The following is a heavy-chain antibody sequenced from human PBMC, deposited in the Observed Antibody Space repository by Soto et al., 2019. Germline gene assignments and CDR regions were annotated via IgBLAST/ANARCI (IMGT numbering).Heavy chain of an antibody. D-gene: IGHD3-22*01. J-gene: IGHJ4*02. CDR1: GFTFSSYG. CDR2: ISYDGSYK. Sequence: GGSLRLSCAASGFTFSSYGMHWVRQAPGKGLEWVAVISYDGSYKYYADSVKGRFTISRDNSKNTLYLQMNSLRAEDTAVYYCARDPTYFYDSSGYYDYWGQGTLVTVSS. CDR3: ARDPTYFYDSSGYYDY. V-gene: IGHV3-30*03.